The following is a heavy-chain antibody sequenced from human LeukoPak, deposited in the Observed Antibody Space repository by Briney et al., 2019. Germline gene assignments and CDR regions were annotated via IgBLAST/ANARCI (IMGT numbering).Heavy chain of an antibody. V-gene: IGHV4-4*07. Sequence: SETLSLTCSVPGGSFSTYYWSWIRQSAGKGLEWIGRIYVTGSTNYNPSLKSRVTMTVATSNNHFSLKLTSVTAADTAMYYCARESFGVFDGGPSNAFDVWGQGTTVTVSS. CDR2: IYVTGST. CDR1: GGSFSTYY. D-gene: IGHD3-3*01. J-gene: IGHJ3*01. CDR3: ARESFGVFDGGPSNAFDV.